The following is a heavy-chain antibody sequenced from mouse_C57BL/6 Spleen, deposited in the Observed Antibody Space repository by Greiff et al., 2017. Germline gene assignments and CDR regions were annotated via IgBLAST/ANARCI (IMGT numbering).Heavy chain of an antibody. V-gene: IGHV5-9*01. Sequence: DVMLVESGGGLVKPGGSLKLSCAASGFTFSSYTMSWVRQTPEKRLEWVATISGGGGNTYYPDSVKGRFTISIDNAKNTLYLQMSSLRSEDTALYYCERGESYGYDGYCFSYWGQGTILTVSS. CDR2: ISGGGGNT. CDR1: GFTFSSYT. D-gene: IGHD2-2*01. J-gene: IGHJ2*01. CDR3: ERGESYGYDGYCFSY.